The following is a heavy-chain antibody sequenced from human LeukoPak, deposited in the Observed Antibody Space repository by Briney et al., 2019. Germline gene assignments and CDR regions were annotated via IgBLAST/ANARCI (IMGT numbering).Heavy chain of an antibody. J-gene: IGHJ4*02. Sequence: PGGSLRLSCAASGITVSTFWMHWVRQAPGEGLVWVSRINTDGSVTNYADSVEGRFTICRDNAKNMLYLQMNDLRAEHTAVYYCVTDRYSDSAFGDWGQGTLVTVSS. CDR1: GITVSTFW. D-gene: IGHD1-26*01. CDR3: VTDRYSDSAFGD. CDR2: INTDGSVT. V-gene: IGHV3-74*01.